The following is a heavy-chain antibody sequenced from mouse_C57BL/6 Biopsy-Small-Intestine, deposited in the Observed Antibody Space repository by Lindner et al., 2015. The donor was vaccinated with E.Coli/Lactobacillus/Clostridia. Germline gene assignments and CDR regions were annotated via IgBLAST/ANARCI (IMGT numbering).Heavy chain of an antibody. J-gene: IGHJ2*01. CDR1: GYAFSNYW. CDR3: ARRANDYDGYFDY. Sequence: VQLQESGAELVRPGASVKISCKASGYAFSNYWMNWVKQRPGKGLEWIGQIYPGAGNTHYNGKFKGKATLTADKSSSTAYMQLSSLTSEDSAVYFCARRANDYDGYFDYWGQGTTLTVSS. CDR2: IYPGAGNT. V-gene: IGHV1-80*01. D-gene: IGHD2-4*01.